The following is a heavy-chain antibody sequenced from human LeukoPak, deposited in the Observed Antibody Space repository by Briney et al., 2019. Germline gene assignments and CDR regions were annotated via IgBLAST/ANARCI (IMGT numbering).Heavy chain of an antibody. V-gene: IGHV4-39*07. CDR2: IYYSGST. CDR3: ARDSPPLYGSGLDP. J-gene: IGHJ5*02. Sequence: SETLSLTCTVSGGSISSSSYYWGWIRQPPGKGLEWIGSIYYSGSTYYNPSLKSRVTISVDTSKNQFSLKLSSVTAADTAVYYCARDSPPLYGSGLDPWGQGTLVTVSS. CDR1: GGSISSSSYY. D-gene: IGHD3-10*01.